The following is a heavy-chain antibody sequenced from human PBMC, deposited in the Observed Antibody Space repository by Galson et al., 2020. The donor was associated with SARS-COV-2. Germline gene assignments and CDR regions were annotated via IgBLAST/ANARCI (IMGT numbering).Heavy chain of an antibody. J-gene: IGHJ4*02. CDR3: ARARGLTAFAPLDQ. Sequence: GGSLRLSCATSGVTVSINYMSWVRQAPGKGLEWVSIIYAGGQTDYADSVKGRVTISRDNSQNTLYLQMNSLRVEDTAIYYCARARGLTAFAPLDQWGQGTVVTVSS. CDR2: IYAGGQT. CDR1: GVTVSINY. V-gene: IGHV3-53*01. D-gene: IGHD5-18*01.